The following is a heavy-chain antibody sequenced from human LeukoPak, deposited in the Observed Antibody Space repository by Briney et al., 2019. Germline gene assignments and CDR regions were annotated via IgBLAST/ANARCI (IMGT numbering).Heavy chain of an antibody. CDR2: FDPEDGET. CDR3: TTCLNGAGQPVAIYYYGMDV. Sequence: ASVKVSCKVSGYTLTEMSIHWVRQPPAGALEWMGGFDPEDGETVYAPKFQGRVTMTEDTSADTAYMELSSLRSEDTAVYYCTTCLNGAGQPVAIYYYGMDVWGQGTTVTVSS. D-gene: IGHD2-2*01. CDR1: GYTLTEMS. J-gene: IGHJ6*02. V-gene: IGHV1-24*01.